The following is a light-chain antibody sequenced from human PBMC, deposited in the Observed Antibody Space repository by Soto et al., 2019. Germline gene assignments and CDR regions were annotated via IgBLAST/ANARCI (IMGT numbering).Light chain of an antibody. CDR3: CSYAGDSYV. CDR2: DVS. Sequence: QSVLTQPRSVSGSPGQSVAISCTGTSSDVGGYNYVSWYQQHPGKAPKLMIYDVSKRPSGVPDRFSGSKSGNTASLTISGLQAEDEADYYCCSYAGDSYVFGTGTRSPS. J-gene: IGLJ1*01. V-gene: IGLV2-11*01. CDR1: SSDVGGYNY.